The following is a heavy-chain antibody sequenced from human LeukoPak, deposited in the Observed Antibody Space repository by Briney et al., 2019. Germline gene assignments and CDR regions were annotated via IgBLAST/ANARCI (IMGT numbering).Heavy chain of an antibody. CDR3: ARDEIVGGSGFDY. J-gene: IGHJ4*02. D-gene: IGHD2-15*01. CDR2: ISAYNGNT. CDR1: GYTFTGYY. Sequence: ASVKVSCKASGYTFTGYYMHWVRQAPGQGLEWMGWISAYNGNTNYAQKLQGRVTMTTVTSTSTAYMELRSLRSDDTAVYYCARDEIVGGSGFDYWGQGTLVTVSS. V-gene: IGHV1-18*04.